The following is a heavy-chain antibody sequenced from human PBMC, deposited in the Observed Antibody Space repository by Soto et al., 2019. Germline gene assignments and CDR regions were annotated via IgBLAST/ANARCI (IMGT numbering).Heavy chain of an antibody. D-gene: IGHD3-22*01. Sequence: GGSLRLSCAASGFTFSSYGMHWVRQAPGKGLEWVAVISYDGSNKYYADSVKGRFTISRDNSKNTLYLQMNSLRAEDTAVYYCAKELLISMIVCYGMDVWGQGTTVTVSS. CDR3: AKELLISMIVCYGMDV. V-gene: IGHV3-30*18. CDR2: ISYDGSNK. CDR1: GFTFSSYG. J-gene: IGHJ6*02.